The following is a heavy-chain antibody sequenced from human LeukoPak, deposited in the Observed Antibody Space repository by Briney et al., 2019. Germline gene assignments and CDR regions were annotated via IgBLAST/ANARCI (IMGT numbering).Heavy chain of an antibody. D-gene: IGHD3-10*01. CDR1: GFTFRNYV. J-gene: IGHJ4*02. Sequence: GGSLRLSCAASGFTFRNYVIHWVRQAPGKGLEWVAVTSSDLNVKLYADSVKGRFTISRDNSRSTLYLQMNSLRPEDTAICYCAREGYYGSGSPPSLYFDYWGQGTLVTVSS. V-gene: IGHV3-30-3*01. CDR2: TSSDLNVK. CDR3: AREGYYGSGSPPSLYFDY.